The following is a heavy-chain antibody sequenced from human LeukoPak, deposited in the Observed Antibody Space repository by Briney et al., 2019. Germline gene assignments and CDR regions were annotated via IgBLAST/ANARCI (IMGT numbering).Heavy chain of an antibody. D-gene: IGHD3-10*01. Sequence: SQTLSLTCTVSGGSISSGNYYWSWIRQPPGKGLEWIGYIYYSGITYYNPSLKSRVTISVDTSKNQFSLKLSSVTAADTAVYYCASTAGVRGIDYWGQGTLVTVSS. V-gene: IGHV4-30-4*01. CDR2: IYYSGIT. CDR1: GGSISSGNYY. CDR3: ASTAGVRGIDY. J-gene: IGHJ4*02.